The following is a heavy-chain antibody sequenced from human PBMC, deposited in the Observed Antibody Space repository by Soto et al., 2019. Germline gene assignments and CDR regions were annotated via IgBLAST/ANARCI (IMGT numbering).Heavy chain of an antibody. CDR1: GDSFTGFW. CDR2: IYPRDSDT. CDR3: ARQHPLDSRVWYT. D-gene: IGHD6-19*01. V-gene: IGHV5-51*01. Sequence: GESLEISCKVSGDSFTGFWIGWVRQMPGKGLEWLGSIYPRDSDTRYSPSFQGQVTISADKSLSTAYLQWNSLQASDTAIYYCARQHPLDSRVWYTWGQGTLVTVSS. J-gene: IGHJ4*02.